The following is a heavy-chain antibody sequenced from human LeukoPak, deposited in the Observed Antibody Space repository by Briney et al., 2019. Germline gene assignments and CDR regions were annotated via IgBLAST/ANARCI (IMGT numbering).Heavy chain of an antibody. CDR1: GGSISNSF. Sequence: SETLSLTCTVSGGSISNSFWSWSRQPPGSGLEWIGYISSSGSTNYNPSLKSRVTISIHTSKNQFSLKLSSVTAADTAVYYCARDNSGWLVNFDYWGQGSLVTVSS. CDR2: ISSSGST. CDR3: ARDNSGWLVNFDY. J-gene: IGHJ4*02. D-gene: IGHD6-19*01. V-gene: IGHV4-59*01.